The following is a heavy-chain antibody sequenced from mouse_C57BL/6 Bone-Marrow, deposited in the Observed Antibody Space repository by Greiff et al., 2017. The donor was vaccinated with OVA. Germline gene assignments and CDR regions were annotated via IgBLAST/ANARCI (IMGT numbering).Heavy chain of an antibody. J-gene: IGHJ1*03. CDR1: CFPFLSYA. V-gene: IGHV5-4*01. CDR3: ARDPYNYGSSYHWYVDV. D-gene: IGHD1-1*01. CDR2: ISDGGSYT. Sequence: VTLFESGGGLLTPCGSLPLSFASSCFPFLSYAMSFVRQTPHQLLELFSTISDGGSYTYYPDNVKGRFTISRDNAKNNLYLQMSHLKSEDTAMYYCARDPYNYGSSYHWYVDVWGTGTTVTVSS.